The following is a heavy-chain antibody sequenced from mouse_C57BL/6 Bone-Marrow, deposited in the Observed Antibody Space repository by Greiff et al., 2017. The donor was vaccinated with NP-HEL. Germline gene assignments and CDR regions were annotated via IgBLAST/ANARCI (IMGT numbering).Heavy chain of an antibody. CDR1: GYAFSSSW. Sequence: QVQLKESGPELVKPGASVKISCKASGYAFSSSWMNWVKQRPGKGLEWIGRIYPGDGDTNYNGKFKGKATLTADKSSSTAYMQLSSLTSEDSAVYFCAILTTVVRWGQGTTLTVSS. CDR2: IYPGDGDT. V-gene: IGHV1-82*01. J-gene: IGHJ2*01. D-gene: IGHD1-1*01. CDR3: AILTTVVR.